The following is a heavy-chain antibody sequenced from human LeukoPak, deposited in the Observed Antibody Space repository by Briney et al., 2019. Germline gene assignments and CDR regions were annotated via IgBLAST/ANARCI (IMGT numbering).Heavy chain of an antibody. V-gene: IGHV6-1*01. J-gene: IGHJ3*02. Sequence: SQTLSLTCAISGDSVSSNSAAWNWLRQSPSRGLEWLGRTYYRSKWYNDYAVSVKSRITINPDTSKDQFSLQLNSVTPEDTAVYYCARFFLDAFDIWGPGTMVTVSS. CDR1: GDSVSSNSAA. CDR3: ARFFLDAFDI. CDR2: TYYRSKWYN.